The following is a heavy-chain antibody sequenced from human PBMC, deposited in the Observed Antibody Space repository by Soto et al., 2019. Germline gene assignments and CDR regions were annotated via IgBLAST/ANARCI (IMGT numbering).Heavy chain of an antibody. V-gene: IGHV1-18*01. CDR3: ARGEIVPAAIGNWFDP. Sequence: ASVKVSCKASGYTFTNYDISWVRQAPGQGLEWMGWISAYNGDTSYAQKLQGRVTMTTDTSTSTAYMELRNLRSDDTALFYWARGEIVPAAIGNWFDPWGQGTLVTVSS. J-gene: IGHJ5*02. CDR1: GYTFTNYD. D-gene: IGHD2-2*01. CDR2: ISAYNGDT.